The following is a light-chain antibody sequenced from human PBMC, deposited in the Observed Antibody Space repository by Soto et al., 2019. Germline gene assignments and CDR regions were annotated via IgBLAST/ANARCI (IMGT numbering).Light chain of an antibody. CDR3: QQYNNWPTWT. J-gene: IGKJ1*01. Sequence: EIVMTQSPATLSVSPGERVTLSCRARQSVDSNLAWYQQKPGQAPRLLIYGASTRATGIPARFSGSGSETEFTLTISSLQAEDSAVYFCQQYNNWPTWTFGQGTKVDIK. V-gene: IGKV3-15*01. CDR1: QSVDSN. CDR2: GAS.